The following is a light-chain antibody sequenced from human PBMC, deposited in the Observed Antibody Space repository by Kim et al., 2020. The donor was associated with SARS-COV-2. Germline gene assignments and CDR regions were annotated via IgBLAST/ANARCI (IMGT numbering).Light chain of an antibody. CDR3: SSRGNSENVL. Sequence: SSELTQDPAVSVAVGQTVKITCQGDSLRRYYVSWYQQKPGQAPVLVIYGRNDRPSGIPERLSGSTSGNTASLIITGAQAEDEADYYCSSRGNSENVLFGGGTQLTVL. V-gene: IGLV3-19*01. CDR2: GRN. CDR1: SLRRYY. J-gene: IGLJ2*01.